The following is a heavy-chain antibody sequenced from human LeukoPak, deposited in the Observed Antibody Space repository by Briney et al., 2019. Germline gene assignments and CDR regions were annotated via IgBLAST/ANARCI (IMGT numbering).Heavy chain of an antibody. CDR2: IIPILGIA. CDR3: ARDPENWAYFDY. CDR1: GGTLSSYA. D-gene: IGHD7-27*01. Sequence: SVKVSCKASGGTLSSYAISWVRQAPGQGGEWMGRIIPILGIANYAQKFQGRATITTDKSTSTAYMELSSLRSEDTAVYYCARDPENWAYFDYWGQGTLVTVSS. V-gene: IGHV1-69*04. J-gene: IGHJ4*02.